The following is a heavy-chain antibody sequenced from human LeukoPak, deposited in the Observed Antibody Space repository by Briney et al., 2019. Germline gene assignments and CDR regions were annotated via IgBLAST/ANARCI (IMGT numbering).Heavy chain of an antibody. J-gene: IGHJ4*02. CDR2: ISGSGGST. Sequence: GGSLRLSCAASGFTFSSYAMSWVRQAPGKGLEWVSAISGSGGSTYYADSVKGRFTISRDNSKNTLYLQMNSLRAEDTAVYYCAKGHPSVVPATKITPIGYWGQGTLVTVSS. CDR1: GFTFSSYA. CDR3: AKGHPSVVPATKITPIGY. D-gene: IGHD2-2*01. V-gene: IGHV3-23*01.